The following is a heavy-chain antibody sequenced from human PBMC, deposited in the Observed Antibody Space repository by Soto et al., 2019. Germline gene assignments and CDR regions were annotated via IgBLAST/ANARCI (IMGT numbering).Heavy chain of an antibody. J-gene: IGHJ5*02. CDR1: GGSFSGYY. CDR2: INHSGST. D-gene: IGHD4-17*01. Sequence: QVQLQQWGAGLLKPSETLSLTCAVYGGSFSGYYWSWIRQPPGKGLEWIGEINHSGSTNYNPSLKSRVTISVDTSKNQFSLKLSSVTAADTAVYYCARGDYGDSVFDPGGQGTLVTVSS. V-gene: IGHV4-34*01. CDR3: ARGDYGDSVFDP.